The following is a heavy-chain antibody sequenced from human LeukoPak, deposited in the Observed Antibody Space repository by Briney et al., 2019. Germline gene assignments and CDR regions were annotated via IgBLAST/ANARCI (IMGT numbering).Heavy chain of an antibody. J-gene: IGHJ4*02. Sequence: PSETLSLTCTVSGGSISSGGYYWSWIRQPPGKGLEWIGYIYHSGSTYYNPSLKSRVTVSVDRSKNQFSLKLSSVTAADTAVYYCARGNSAGRLDYWGQGTLVIVSS. CDR3: ARGNSAGRLDY. CDR1: GGSISSGGYY. CDR2: IYHSGST. D-gene: IGHD6-13*01. V-gene: IGHV4-30-2*01.